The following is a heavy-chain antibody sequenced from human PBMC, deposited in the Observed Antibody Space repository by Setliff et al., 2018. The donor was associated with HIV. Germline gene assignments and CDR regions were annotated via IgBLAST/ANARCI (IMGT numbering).Heavy chain of an antibody. D-gene: IGHD3-9*01. Sequence: PSETLSLTCTVSGGSISSGSYYWNWIRQPAGKGLEWIGHIYSSGSTNYNPSLKSRVTISVDTSKNQFSLKLSSVTAADTAVYYCASYDILTGRSSWYGAYWYDPWGQGTLVTVSS. CDR1: GGSISSGSYY. J-gene: IGHJ5*02. V-gene: IGHV4-61*09. CDR2: IYSSGST. CDR3: ASYDILTGRSSWYGAYWYDP.